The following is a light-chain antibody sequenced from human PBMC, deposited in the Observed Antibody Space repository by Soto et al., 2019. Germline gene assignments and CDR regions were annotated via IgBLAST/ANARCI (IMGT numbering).Light chain of an antibody. Sequence: DIQLTQSPCTLSSSPGDRATISCRASQSVGSRYLAWYQQTPGQPPSPLPYGASIRATGLPDRFSGSGSGTDFTLTIRSLEPEDSAVYYCQQHGSSPLTFGGGTKVEIK. CDR3: QQHGSSPLT. V-gene: IGKV3-20*01. CDR2: GAS. J-gene: IGKJ4*01. CDR1: QSVGSRY.